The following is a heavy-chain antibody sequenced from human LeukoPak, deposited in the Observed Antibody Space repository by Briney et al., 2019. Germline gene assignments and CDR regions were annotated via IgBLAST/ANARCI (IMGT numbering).Heavy chain of an antibody. CDR3: ATPPTAPGSVD. D-gene: IGHD5-18*01. Sequence: GGSLRLTCAASGFTFSRYAMHWVRQAPGKGLEWVAVISYDGSNKYYADSVKGRFTISRDNSKNTLYLQMNSLRAEDTAVYCCATPPTAPGSVDWGQGTLVTVSS. J-gene: IGHJ4*02. CDR1: GFTFSRYA. V-gene: IGHV3-30*01. CDR2: ISYDGSNK.